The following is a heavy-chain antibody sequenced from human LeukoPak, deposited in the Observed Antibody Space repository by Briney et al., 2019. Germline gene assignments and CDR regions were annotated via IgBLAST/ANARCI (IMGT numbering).Heavy chain of an antibody. D-gene: IGHD6-19*01. CDR3: ARAVSGWYWFDP. Sequence: SETLSLTCTVSGGSISSYYWSWIRQPPGKGLGWIGYIYYSGSTNYDPSLKSRVTISVDTSKNQFSLKLSSVTAADTAVYYCARAVSGWYWFDPWGQGTLVTVSS. V-gene: IGHV4-59*01. J-gene: IGHJ5*02. CDR2: IYYSGST. CDR1: GGSISSYY.